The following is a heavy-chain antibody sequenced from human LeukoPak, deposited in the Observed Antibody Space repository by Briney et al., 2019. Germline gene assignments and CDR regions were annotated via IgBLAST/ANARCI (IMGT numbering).Heavy chain of an antibody. CDR1: GYTFTGYY. J-gene: IGHJ5*02. CDR2: INPNSGGT. Sequence: GASVKVSCKASGYTFTGYYMHWVRQAPGQGLEWMGCINPNSGGTNYAQKFQGRVTMTRDTSISTAYMELSRLRSDDTAVYYCARGSRHGSGSYSNWFDPWGQGTLVTVSS. D-gene: IGHD3-10*01. V-gene: IGHV1-2*02. CDR3: ARGSRHGSGSYSNWFDP.